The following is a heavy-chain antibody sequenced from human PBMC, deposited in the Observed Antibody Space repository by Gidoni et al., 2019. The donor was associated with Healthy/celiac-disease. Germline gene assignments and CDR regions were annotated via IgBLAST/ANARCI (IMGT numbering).Heavy chain of an antibody. D-gene: IGHD3-22*01. V-gene: IGHV3-9*01. CDR2: ISWNSGSI. CDR3: AKALYYDSSGSNI. J-gene: IGHJ3*02. Sequence: EVQLVESGGGLVQPGRSLSLSCAASGFTFDAYAMHWVRQAPGKGLEWVSGISWNSGSIGYADSVKGRFTISRDNAKNSLYLQMNSLRAEDTALYYCAKALYYDSSGSNIWGQGTMVTVSS. CDR1: GFTFDAYA.